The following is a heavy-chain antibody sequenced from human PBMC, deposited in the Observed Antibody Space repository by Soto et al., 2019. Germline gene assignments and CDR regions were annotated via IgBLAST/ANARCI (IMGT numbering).Heavy chain of an antibody. CDR3: ARDHGFEEMATTQYGMDV. V-gene: IGHV4-59*01. J-gene: IGHJ6*02. D-gene: IGHD5-12*01. CDR1: GGSISSYY. CDR2: IYYSWST. Sequence: SATPSITCTVPGGSISSYYWSWIRQPPGEGLEWIGYIYYSWSTNYNPSLKSRVTISVDTSKNQFSLKLSSVTAADTAVYYCARDHGFEEMATTQYGMDVWGQGTTVTVSS.